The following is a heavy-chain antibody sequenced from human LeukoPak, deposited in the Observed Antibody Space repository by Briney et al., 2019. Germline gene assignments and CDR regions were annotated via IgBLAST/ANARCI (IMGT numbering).Heavy chain of an antibody. CDR3: AKDLCSGGSCYTHFDY. J-gene: IGHJ4*02. D-gene: IGHD2-15*01. CDR1: GFTFSSYA. CDR2: ISGSGGST. V-gene: IGHV3-23*01. Sequence: PGGSLRLSCAASGFTFSSYAMSWFRQAPGKGLEWVSVISGSGGSTYYADSVKGRFAISRDTSKNTLYLRMNSLRAEDTAVYYCAKDLCSGGSCYTHFDYWGQGTLVTVSS.